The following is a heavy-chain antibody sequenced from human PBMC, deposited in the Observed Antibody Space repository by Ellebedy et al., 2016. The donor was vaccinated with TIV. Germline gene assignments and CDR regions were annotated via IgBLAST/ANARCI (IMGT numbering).Heavy chain of an antibody. CDR3: ARRSVTTAHFDY. D-gene: IGHD2-21*02. J-gene: IGHJ4*02. CDR1: SDSVTTDF. V-gene: IGHV4-4*09. CDR2: IHSTGST. Sequence: MPGGSLRLSCTVSSDSVTTDFWNWIRQPPGKGLEWIGYIHSTGSTNYSPSLRSRVTMSVDTSKKQFSLRMRSMTAADTAVYYCARRSVTTAHFDYWGQGIQVTVSS.